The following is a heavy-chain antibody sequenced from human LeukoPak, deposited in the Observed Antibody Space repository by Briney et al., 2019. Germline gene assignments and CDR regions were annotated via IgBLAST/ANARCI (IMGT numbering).Heavy chain of an antibody. CDR3: AREAETTLNWFDP. CDR1: GYTFTGYY. CDR2: INPNSGGT. V-gene: IGHV1-2*02. D-gene: IGHD1-1*01. Sequence: ASVKVSCKASGYTFTGYYMHWVRQAPGQGLGWMGWINPNSGGTNYAQKFQGRVTMTRDTSISTAYMELSRLRSDDTAVYYCAREAETTLNWFDPWGQGTLVTVSS. J-gene: IGHJ5*02.